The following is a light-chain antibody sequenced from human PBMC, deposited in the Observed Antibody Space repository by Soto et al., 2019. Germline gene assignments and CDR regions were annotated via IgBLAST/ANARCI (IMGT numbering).Light chain of an antibody. V-gene: IGKV1-5*03. CDR1: QSISRW. J-gene: IGKJ4*01. CDR3: HHYDSDRT. Sequence: DIQLTQSPDILSASVGDRVTITCRASQSISRWLAWYQQKPGKAPKLLIYKASNLENGVPSRFRGSGSGTEFTLTITSLQPDDFASYYCHHYDSDRTFGGGTKVDI. CDR2: KAS.